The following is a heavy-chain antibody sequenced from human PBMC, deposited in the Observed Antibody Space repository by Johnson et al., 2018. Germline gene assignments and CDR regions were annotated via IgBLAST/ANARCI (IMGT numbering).Heavy chain of an antibody. Sequence: VQLVESGGGLVKPGGSLRLSCAASGFTFSSYSMNWVRQAPGKGLEWVSSISSSSSYIYYADSVKGRFTISRDNAKNSLYLQMNSLRAEDTAGYYCASMYYDFWSGYYTPGSYYYYGMDVWGQGTTVTVSS. D-gene: IGHD3-3*01. V-gene: IGHV3-21*01. CDR2: ISSSSSYI. J-gene: IGHJ6*02. CDR1: GFTFSSYS. CDR3: ASMYYDFWSGYYTPGSYYYYGMDV.